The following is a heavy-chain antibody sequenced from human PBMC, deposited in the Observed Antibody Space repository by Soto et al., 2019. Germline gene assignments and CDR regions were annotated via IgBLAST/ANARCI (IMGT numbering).Heavy chain of an antibody. V-gene: IGHV3-11*06. Sequence: PGGSLRLSCAASGFTFSDYYMSWIRQAPGKGLEWVSYISSSSSYTNYADSVKGRFTISRDNAKNSLYLQMNSLRAEDTAVYYCARGLYYYDSSGYYYPSGLDYWGQGTLVTVSS. CDR1: GFTFSDYY. D-gene: IGHD3-22*01. CDR2: ISSSSSYT. J-gene: IGHJ4*02. CDR3: ARGLYYYDSSGYYYPSGLDY.